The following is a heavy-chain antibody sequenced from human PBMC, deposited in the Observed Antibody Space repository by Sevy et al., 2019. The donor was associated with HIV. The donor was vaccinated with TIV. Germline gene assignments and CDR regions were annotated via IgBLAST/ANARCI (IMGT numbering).Heavy chain of an antibody. Sequence: SETLSLTCTISGGSISTVDYYCTWIRQPAGKGLEWIGRISASGTPTHNPSLESRVTMSVDTSQNQFSLKLTSVTAADTAMYYCVKEHFDWLLPSYYFDLCGRGTLVTVSS. CDR1: GGSISTVDYY. D-gene: IGHD3-9*01. J-gene: IGHJ2*01. CDR3: VKEHFDWLLPSYYFDL. V-gene: IGHV4-61*02. CDR2: ISASGTP.